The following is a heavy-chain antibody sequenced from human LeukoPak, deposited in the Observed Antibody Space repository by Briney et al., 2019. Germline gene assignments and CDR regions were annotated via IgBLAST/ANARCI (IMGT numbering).Heavy chain of an antibody. Sequence: SETLSLTCAVYGGSFSGYYWSWIRQPPGKGLEWIGEINHSGSTYYNPSLKSRVTISVDTSKNQFSLKLSSVTAADTAVYYCARRIVVPAATRYRHYYYMDVWGKGTTVTVSS. J-gene: IGHJ6*03. D-gene: IGHD2-2*01. CDR2: INHSGST. CDR1: GGSFSGYY. V-gene: IGHV4-34*01. CDR3: ARRIVVPAATRYRHYYYMDV.